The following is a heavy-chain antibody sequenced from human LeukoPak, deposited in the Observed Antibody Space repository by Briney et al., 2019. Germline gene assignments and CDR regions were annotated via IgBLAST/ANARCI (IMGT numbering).Heavy chain of an antibody. CDR2: IWFDGSNI. Sequence: PGGFLRLSCAASGFNFSSYGMHWVRQAPGKGLEWVTSIWFDGSNIHYADSVKGRVIISRDNSKSALYLQMNSLRAEDTAIYYCARDSLPMAVTGPFDHWGQGALVTVSS. D-gene: IGHD6-19*01. V-gene: IGHV3-33*01. CDR3: ARDSLPMAVTGPFDH. CDR1: GFNFSSYG. J-gene: IGHJ4*02.